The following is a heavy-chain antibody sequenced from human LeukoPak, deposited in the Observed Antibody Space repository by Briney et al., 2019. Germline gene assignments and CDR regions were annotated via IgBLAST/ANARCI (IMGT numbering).Heavy chain of an antibody. CDR3: AKDNYGSGSYSFDY. Sequence: GGSLRLSCAASGFTFSNYAMSWVRQAPGKGLEWVSAISGSGGSTYYADSVKGRFTISRDNSKNTLYLQMNSLRAEDTAVYYCAKDNYGSGSYSFDYWGQGTLVTVSS. V-gene: IGHV3-23*01. CDR1: GFTFSNYA. J-gene: IGHJ4*02. CDR2: ISGSGGST. D-gene: IGHD3-10*01.